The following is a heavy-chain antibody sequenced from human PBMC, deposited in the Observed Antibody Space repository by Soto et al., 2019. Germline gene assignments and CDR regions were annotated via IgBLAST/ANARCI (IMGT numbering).Heavy chain of an antibody. CDR2: ISPDGSKT. V-gene: IGHV3-74*01. J-gene: IGHJ4*02. CDR3: ARVGQGQYYFDH. Sequence: EVQLVESVGGLVQPGGSLRLSCAGSGFTFSSYWMHWVRQTPGEGLVWVSRISPDGSKTSYADSVRGRFTISRDNAENTLYLQMNSLRAEDTAVYYCARVGQGQYYFDHWGQGILVTVSS. CDR1: GFTFSSYW.